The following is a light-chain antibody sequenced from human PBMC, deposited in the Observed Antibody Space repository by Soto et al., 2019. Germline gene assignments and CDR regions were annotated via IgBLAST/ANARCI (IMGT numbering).Light chain of an antibody. Sequence: QSALTQPASVSGSPGQSITISCTGTRSDVGSYNYVSWYQQHPGKAPKLMIYEVRNRPSGVSNRFSGSQSGNTASLTISGVQAEDEAEYYCSSYTSSSTLVFGGGTKLTVL. CDR1: RSDVGSYNY. V-gene: IGLV2-14*01. J-gene: IGLJ3*02. CDR3: SSYTSSSTLV. CDR2: EVR.